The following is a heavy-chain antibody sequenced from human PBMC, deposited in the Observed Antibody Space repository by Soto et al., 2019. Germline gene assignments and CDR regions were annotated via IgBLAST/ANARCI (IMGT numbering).Heavy chain of an antibody. Sequence: QVQLVESGGGVVQPGRSLRLSCAASGFTFSSYAMHWVRQAPGKGLEWVAVISYDGSNKYYADSVKGRFTISRDNSKNTLYLQMNSLRAEDTAVYYCARDSNRYFDYWGQGTLVTVSS. CDR3: ARDSNRYFDY. CDR2: ISYDGSNK. D-gene: IGHD3-3*02. V-gene: IGHV3-30-3*01. J-gene: IGHJ4*02. CDR1: GFTFSSYA.